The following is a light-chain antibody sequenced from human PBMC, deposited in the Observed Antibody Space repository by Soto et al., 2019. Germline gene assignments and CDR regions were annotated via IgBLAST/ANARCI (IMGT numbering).Light chain of an antibody. CDR2: GAS. CDR1: QSVSRN. CDR3: QQYGDWPPET. V-gene: IGKV3-15*01. Sequence: EVVLTQSPATLSVSPGDRATLSCRASQSVSRNLAWYQQKPGQAPRLLIHGASTRATGVPARFSGSGSATEFTLSISSLQSEDVAVYYCQQYGDWPPETFGQGTKLEI. J-gene: IGKJ2*01.